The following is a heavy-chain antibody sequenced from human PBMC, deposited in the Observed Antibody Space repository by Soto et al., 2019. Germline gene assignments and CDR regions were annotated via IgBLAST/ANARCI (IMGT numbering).Heavy chain of an antibody. CDR2: IIPIPDIT. CDR1: GGTFSTYI. CDR3: ARDRITTRGDAFDL. Sequence: QVQLVQSGAEVRKPGSSVKVSCKAPGGTFSTYIISWVRQAPGQGLEWMGRIIPIPDITNYAKKFQGRVTVTADRSTSTAYMELTSLKYEETAVYYCARDRITTRGDAFDLWGQGTMVTVSS. D-gene: IGHD3-3*01. V-gene: IGHV1-69*08. J-gene: IGHJ3*01.